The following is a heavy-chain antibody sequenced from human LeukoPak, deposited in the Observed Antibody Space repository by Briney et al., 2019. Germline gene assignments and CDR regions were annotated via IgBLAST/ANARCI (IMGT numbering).Heavy chain of an antibody. CDR2: IYYTGST. V-gene: IGHV4-39*07. CDR1: GGSISSYY. CDR3: ARAPWGQLSGRYFDY. D-gene: IGHD1-1*01. J-gene: IGHJ4*02. Sequence: SETLSLTCTVSGGSISSYYWGWIRQPPGKGLEWIGSIYYTGSTYYNPSLKSRVTISVDTSKNQFSLKLTSVTAADTALYYSARAPWGQLSGRYFDYWGQGTLVTVSS.